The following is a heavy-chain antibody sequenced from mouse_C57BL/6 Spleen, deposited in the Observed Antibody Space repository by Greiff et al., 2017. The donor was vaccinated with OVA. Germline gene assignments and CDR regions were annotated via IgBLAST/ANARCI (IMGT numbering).Heavy chain of an antibody. CDR1: GYTFTDYY. CDR3: ARYYSANWYVDV. CDR2: INPYNGGT. Sequence: EVQLQQSGPVLVKPGASVKMSCKASGYTFTDYYMNWVKQSHGKSLEWIGVINPYNGGTIYNQKFKGKATLTVDKSSSTAYMELNSLTSEDSAVYYCARYYSANWYVDVWGTGTTVTVSS. J-gene: IGHJ1*03. V-gene: IGHV1-19*01. D-gene: IGHD2-12*01.